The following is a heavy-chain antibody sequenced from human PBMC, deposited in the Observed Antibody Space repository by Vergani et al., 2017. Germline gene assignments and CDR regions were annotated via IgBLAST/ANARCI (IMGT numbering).Heavy chain of an antibody. Sequence: QLQLQESGPGLVKPSETLSLTCTVSGGSISSSSYYWGWIRQPPGKGLEWIGSIYYSGSTYYNQSLKSRVTISVDTSKNQFSMRLSSVTAAGTAVYYCARHEGVEIVTGNWFDPWGQGTLVNVSS. D-gene: IGHD5-24*01. V-gene: IGHV4-39*01. CDR3: ARHEGVEIVTGNWFDP. CDR1: GGSISSSSYY. CDR2: IYYSGST. J-gene: IGHJ5*02.